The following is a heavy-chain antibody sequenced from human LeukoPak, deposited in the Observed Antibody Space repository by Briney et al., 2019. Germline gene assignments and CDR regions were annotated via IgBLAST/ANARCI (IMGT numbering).Heavy chain of an antibody. Sequence: GESLMISCKGSGYRFNAYWIAWVRQMPGKGLEWMGIIYPDDSDTRYSPSFQGQVTISADKSVRTAYLQWSSLKASDTAMYYCARPNITSYYDSRGYDAFDVWDQGTMVTVSS. CDR3: ARPNITSYYDSRGYDAFDV. CDR2: IYPDDSDT. CDR1: GYRFNAYW. J-gene: IGHJ3*01. D-gene: IGHD3-22*01. V-gene: IGHV5-51*01.